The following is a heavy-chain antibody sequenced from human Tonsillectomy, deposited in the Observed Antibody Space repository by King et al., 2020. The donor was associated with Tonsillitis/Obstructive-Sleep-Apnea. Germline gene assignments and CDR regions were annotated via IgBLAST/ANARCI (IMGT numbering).Heavy chain of an antibody. CDR3: ARDFPLSHYYDSSGYSLDYYYYYMDV. Sequence: VQLVESGGGLVQPGGSLRLSCAASGFTFSSYEMNWVRQAPGKGLEWVSYISSSGSTLYYADSVKGRFTISRDNAKNSLYLQMNSLRAEDTAVYYCARDFPLSHYYDSSGYSLDYYYYYMDVWGKGATVTVSS. CDR1: GFTFSSYE. J-gene: IGHJ6*03. D-gene: IGHD3-22*01. V-gene: IGHV3-48*03. CDR2: ISSSGSTL.